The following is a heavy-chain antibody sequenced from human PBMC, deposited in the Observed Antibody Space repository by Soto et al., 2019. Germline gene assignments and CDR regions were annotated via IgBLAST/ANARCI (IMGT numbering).Heavy chain of an antibody. D-gene: IGHD3-10*01. CDR3: ARISSFGSGSYYKPDTNWFDP. CDR2: INGDGSST. Sequence: GGSLRLSCTVSGFNFGNYWMYWVRQAPGKGLVWVSHINGDGSSTSYADSVKGRFTISRDNAKSQVVLTMTNMDPVDTATYYCARISSFGSGSYYKPDTNWFDPWGQGTLVTVSS. J-gene: IGHJ5*02. CDR1: GFNFGNYW. V-gene: IGHV3-74*01.